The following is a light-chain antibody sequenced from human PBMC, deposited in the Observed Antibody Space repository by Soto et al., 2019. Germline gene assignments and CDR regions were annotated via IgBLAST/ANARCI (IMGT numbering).Light chain of an antibody. CDR3: EQSYSTPRT. V-gene: IGKV1-39*01. J-gene: IGKJ1*01. Sequence: DIQMTQSPSSLSASVGDRVTITCRASQSISSSFNWYQQKPGKAPNLLIYGASSLQSGVPSRFSGSGSGTDFTLTISSLQREDRATYYWEQSYSTPRTFGQGTRVEIK. CDR2: GAS. CDR1: QSISSS.